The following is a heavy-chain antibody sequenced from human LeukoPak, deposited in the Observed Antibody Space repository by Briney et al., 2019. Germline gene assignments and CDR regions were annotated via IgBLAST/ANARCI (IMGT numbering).Heavy chain of an antibody. Sequence: SETLSLACTVSGASVSRGGYYWSWIRQHPGKGLEWIGFTSYGGGAYYNPSLMSRITMSVDPSQNQFSLKMRDVTAADTAVYFCATAEWENFYFDSWGQGALVAVTS. J-gene: IGHJ4*02. CDR2: TSYGGGA. V-gene: IGHV4-31*03. D-gene: IGHD1-26*01. CDR1: GASVSRGGYY. CDR3: ATAEWENFYFDS.